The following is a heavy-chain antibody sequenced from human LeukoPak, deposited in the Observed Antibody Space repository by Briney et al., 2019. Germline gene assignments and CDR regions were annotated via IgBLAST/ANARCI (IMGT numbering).Heavy chain of an antibody. CDR3: AREGGSYYRAYFQH. J-gene: IGHJ1*01. CDR2: IYHSGST. D-gene: IGHD1-26*01. V-gene: IGHV4-4*02. CDR1: GGSISSSNW. Sequence: SGTLSLTCAVSGGSISSSNWWSWVRQPPGKGLEWIGEIYHSGSTNYNPSLKSRVTISVDTSKNQFSLKLSSVTAADTAVYYCAREGGSYYRAYFQHWGQGTLVTVSS.